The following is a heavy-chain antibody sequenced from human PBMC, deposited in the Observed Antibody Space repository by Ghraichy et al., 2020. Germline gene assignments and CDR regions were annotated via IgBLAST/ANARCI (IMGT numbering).Heavy chain of an antibody. CDR2: VYYTGGT. Sequence: SETLSPTCTVSGGSISSSNYYWGWIRQPPGEGLEWIGNVYYTGGTFYNPSLKSRVTISIDTSKNQFSLKLTSVTAADTAIYYCARRWPLVDFDAWGQGTLVTVSS. J-gene: IGHJ5*02. D-gene: IGHD6-13*01. CDR3: ARRWPLVDFDA. V-gene: IGHV4-39*01. CDR1: GGSISSSNYY.